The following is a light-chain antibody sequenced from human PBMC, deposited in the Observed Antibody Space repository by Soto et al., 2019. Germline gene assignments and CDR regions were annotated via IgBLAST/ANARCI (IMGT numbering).Light chain of an antibody. CDR1: QAIGTH. J-gene: IGKJ1*01. CDR3: QQFYNYPRT. V-gene: IGKV1-8*01. Sequence: AIRMTQSPSSLSASTGYRVSIPCRAAQAIGTHLAWYQQIPGKAPKLLFYDAPTLLIWVPSGISGSGSGTDFTLTISYLPSEDFATYYCQQFYNYPRTFGQGTKVDIK. CDR2: DAP.